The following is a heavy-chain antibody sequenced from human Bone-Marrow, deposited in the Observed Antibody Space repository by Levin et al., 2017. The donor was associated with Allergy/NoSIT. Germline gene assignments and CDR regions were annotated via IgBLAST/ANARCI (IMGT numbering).Heavy chain of an antibody. D-gene: IGHD3-3*01. Sequence: PGGSLRLSCKASGYTFTGYYMHWVRQAPGQGLEWMGRINPNSGGTNYAQKFQGRVTMTRDTSISTAYMELSRLRSDDTAVYYCARDPGGLLEWLYSLGYWGQGTLVTVSS. CDR1: GYTFTGYY. V-gene: IGHV1-2*06. CDR2: INPNSGGT. J-gene: IGHJ4*02. CDR3: ARDPGGLLEWLYSLGY.